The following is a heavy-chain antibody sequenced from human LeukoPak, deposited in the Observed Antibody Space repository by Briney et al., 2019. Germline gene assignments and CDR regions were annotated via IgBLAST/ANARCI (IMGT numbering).Heavy chain of an antibody. D-gene: IGHD4-23*01. J-gene: IGHJ3*02. Sequence: GGSLRLSCAASGFTFSSYSMNWVRQAPGKGLEWVSSISSSSSYIYYADSVKGRFTISRDNAKNSLYLQMSSLRAEDTAVYYCASEGYGGNSDAFDIWGQGTMVTVS. V-gene: IGHV3-21*01. CDR1: GFTFSSYS. CDR3: ASEGYGGNSDAFDI. CDR2: ISSSSSYI.